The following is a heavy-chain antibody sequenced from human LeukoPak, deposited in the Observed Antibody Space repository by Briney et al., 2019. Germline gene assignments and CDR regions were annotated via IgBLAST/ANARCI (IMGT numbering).Heavy chain of an antibody. V-gene: IGHV4-59*01. Sequence: SETLSLTCAVYGGSFSGYYWSWIRQPPGKGLEWIGYIYYSGSTNYNPSLKSRVTISVDTSKNQFSLKLSSVTAADTALYYCARGYSSSWYYFDYWGQGTLVTVSS. CDR2: IYYSGST. D-gene: IGHD6-13*01. CDR3: ARGYSSSWYYFDY. CDR1: GGSFSGYY. J-gene: IGHJ4*02.